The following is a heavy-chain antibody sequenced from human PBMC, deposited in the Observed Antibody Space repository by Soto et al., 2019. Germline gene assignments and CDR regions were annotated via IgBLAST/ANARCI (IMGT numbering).Heavy chain of an antibody. D-gene: IGHD3-10*01. CDR1: GGSISSYY. Sequence: KTSETLSLTCTVSGGSISSYYWSWIRQPPGKGLEWIGYIYYSGSTNYNPSLKSRVTISVDTSKNQFSLKLSSVTAADTAVYYCAXAPERNRWFGESYYFDYWGQGTLVTVSS. CDR3: AXAPERNRWFGESYYFDY. CDR2: IYYSGST. J-gene: IGHJ4*02. V-gene: IGHV4-59*01.